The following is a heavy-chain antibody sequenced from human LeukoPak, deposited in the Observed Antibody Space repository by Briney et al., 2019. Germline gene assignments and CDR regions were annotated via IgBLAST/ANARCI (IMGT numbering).Heavy chain of an antibody. CDR1: GFKFSNYN. CDR3: ARAIVATIFYYSSGWYFDY. CDR2: ISSSSSYI. J-gene: IGHJ4*02. D-gene: IGHD5-12*01. V-gene: IGHV3-21*01. Sequence: PGGSLRLSCVASGFKFSNYNMNWVRQAPGKGLEWVSSISSSSSYIYYADSVKGRFTISRDNAKNSLYLQMNSLRAEDTAVYYCARAIVATIFYYSSGWYFDYWGQGTLVTVSS.